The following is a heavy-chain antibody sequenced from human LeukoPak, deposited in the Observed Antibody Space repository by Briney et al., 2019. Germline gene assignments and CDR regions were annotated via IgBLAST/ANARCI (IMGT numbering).Heavy chain of an antibody. Sequence: ASVTVSCTASGGTFSSYAISWVRQAPGQGLEWMGGIIPIFGTANYAQKFQGRVTITADESTSTAYMELSSLRSEDTAVYYCARGHVDCSSTSCSTYYYYYGMDVWGQGTTVTVSS. V-gene: IGHV1-69*01. J-gene: IGHJ6*02. CDR1: GGTFSSYA. CDR2: IIPIFGTA. CDR3: ARGHVDCSSTSCSTYYYYYGMDV. D-gene: IGHD2-2*01.